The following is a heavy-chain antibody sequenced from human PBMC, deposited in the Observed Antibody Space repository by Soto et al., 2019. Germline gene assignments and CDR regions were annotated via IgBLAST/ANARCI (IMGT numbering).Heavy chain of an antibody. CDR3: ARHPTRYGSGSYNWFDP. Sequence: GESLKISCKGSGYSFTSYWIGWVRQMPGKGLEWMGIIYPGDSDTRYSPSFQGQVTISADKSISTAYLQWSSLKASDTAMYYCARHPTRYGSGSYNWFDPWGQGTLVNVAS. D-gene: IGHD3-10*01. V-gene: IGHV5-51*01. CDR2: IYPGDSDT. J-gene: IGHJ5*02. CDR1: GYSFTSYW.